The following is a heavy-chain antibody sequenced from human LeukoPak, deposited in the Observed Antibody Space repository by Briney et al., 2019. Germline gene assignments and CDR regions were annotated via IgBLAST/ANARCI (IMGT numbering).Heavy chain of an antibody. J-gene: IGHJ4*02. D-gene: IGHD1-26*01. CDR2: IYYSGST. CDR3: ARQSGSYYSDY. Sequence: SETLSLTCTVSGYSISSGYYWGWIRQPPGKGLEWIGSIYYSGSTYYNPSLKSRVTISVDTSKNQFSLKLSSVTAADTAVYYCARQSGSYYSDYWGQGTLVTVSS. CDR1: GYSISSGYY. V-gene: IGHV4-38-2*02.